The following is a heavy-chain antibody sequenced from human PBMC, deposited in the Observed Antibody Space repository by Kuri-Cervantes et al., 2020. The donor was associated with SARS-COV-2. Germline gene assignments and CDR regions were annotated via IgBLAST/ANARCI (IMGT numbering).Heavy chain of an antibody. CDR2: INSDGSST. J-gene: IGHJ6*03. V-gene: IGHV3-74*01. Sequence: GGSLRLSCAASGSTFSSYWMHWVRQAPGKGLVWVSRINSDGSSTSYADSVKGRFTISRDNAKNTLYLQMNSLRAEDTAVYYCARGAARPPYYYYYYYMDVWGKGTTVTVSS. D-gene: IGHD6-6*01. CDR1: GSTFSSYW. CDR3: ARGAARPPYYYYYYYMDV.